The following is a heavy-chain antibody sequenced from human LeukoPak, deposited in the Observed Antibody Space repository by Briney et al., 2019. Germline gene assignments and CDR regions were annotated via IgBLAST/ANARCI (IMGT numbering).Heavy chain of an antibody. J-gene: IGHJ2*01. Sequence: ASVKVSCKASGGTFSSYAISWVRQAPGQGLEWMGRIIPILGIANYAQKFQGRVTITADKSTSTAYMELSSLRSEDTAVYYCAAVWNSNSYWYFDLWGRGTLVTVSS. D-gene: IGHD1/OR15-1a*01. CDR1: GGTFSSYA. CDR2: IIPILGIA. V-gene: IGHV1-69*04. CDR3: AAVWNSNSYWYFDL.